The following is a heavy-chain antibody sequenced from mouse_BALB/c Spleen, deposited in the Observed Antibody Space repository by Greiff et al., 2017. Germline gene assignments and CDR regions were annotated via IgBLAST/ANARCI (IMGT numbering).Heavy chain of an antibody. D-gene: IGHD2-12*01. CDR2: ISSGSSTI. Sequence: LVESGGGLVQPGGSRKLSCAASGFTFSSFGMHWVRQAPEKGLEWVAYISSGSSTIYYADTVKGRFTISRDNPKNTLFLQMTSLRSEDTAMYYCARSRGPTTLFAYWGQGTLVTVSA. CDR1: GFTFSSFG. V-gene: IGHV5-17*02. CDR3: ARSRGPTTLFAY. J-gene: IGHJ3*01.